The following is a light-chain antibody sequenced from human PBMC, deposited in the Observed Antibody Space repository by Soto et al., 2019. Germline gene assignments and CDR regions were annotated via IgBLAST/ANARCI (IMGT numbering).Light chain of an antibody. CDR2: KAS. Sequence: DIQMTQSPSTLSASVGDRVTITFRASQSISSWLAWYQQKSGKAPKLLIYKASSLESGVPSRFSGSGSGTEFTLTISSLQPDDFATYYCRQYNSYSTFGQGTKVDIK. V-gene: IGKV1-5*03. CDR3: RQYNSYST. CDR1: QSISSW. J-gene: IGKJ1*01.